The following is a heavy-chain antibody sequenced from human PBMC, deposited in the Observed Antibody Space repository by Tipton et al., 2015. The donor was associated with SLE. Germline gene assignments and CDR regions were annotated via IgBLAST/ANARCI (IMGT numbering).Heavy chain of an antibody. CDR3: ASEYCGGDCYRSNYYMDV. CDR1: GFTFSSYW. CDR2: IKQDGSEK. D-gene: IGHD2-21*01. V-gene: IGHV3-7*03. Sequence: SLRLSCAASGFTFSSYWMSWVRQAPGKGLEWVANIKQDGSEKYYVDSVKGRFTISRDNAKNSLYLQMNSLRAEDTAVYYCASEYCGGDCYRSNYYMDVWGKGTTVTVSS. J-gene: IGHJ6*03.